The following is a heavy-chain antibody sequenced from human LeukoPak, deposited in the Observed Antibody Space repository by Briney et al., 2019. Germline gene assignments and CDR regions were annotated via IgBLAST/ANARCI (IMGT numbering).Heavy chain of an antibody. CDR1: GGSVSSGSYY. J-gene: IGHJ4*02. D-gene: IGHD5-18*01. CDR3: ARGYSYGYSN. V-gene: IGHV4-61*01. CDR2: IYYSGST. Sequence: SETLSLTCTVSGGSVSSGSYYWSWIRQPPGKGLEWIGYIYYSGSTNYNPSLKSRVTISVDTSKNQFSLKLSSVTAADTAVYFCARGYSYGYSNWGQGTLVTVSS.